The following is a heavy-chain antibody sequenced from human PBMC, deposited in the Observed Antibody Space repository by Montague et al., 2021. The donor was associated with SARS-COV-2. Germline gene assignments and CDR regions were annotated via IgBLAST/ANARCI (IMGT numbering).Heavy chain of an antibody. D-gene: IGHD3-9*01. CDR1: GGSLSSYY. J-gene: IGHJ1*01. V-gene: IGHV4-59*08. CDR2: IYYNSST. CDR3: ARHVSGGLTHFHH. Sequence: ETLSLTCTVSGGSLSSYYWSWIRQPPGKGLEWIGYIYYNSSTNYNPSLQSRVTISVDTSKNQFSLNLRSVTAADTAGDYCARHVSGGLTHFHHWGQGSLVTVSS.